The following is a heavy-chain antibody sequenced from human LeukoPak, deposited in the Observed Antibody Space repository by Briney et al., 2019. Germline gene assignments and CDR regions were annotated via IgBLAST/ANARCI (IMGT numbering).Heavy chain of an antibody. J-gene: IGHJ4*02. D-gene: IGHD1-26*01. Sequence: SDTLSLTCTVSGGSITSYYWSWIRQPPGEGLEYIGQIHFSGSANYNPSLESRVAMSLDASKNQFSLKVSSVTAADTAIYYCARDIREVGATRYFDYWGQGSLVTVSS. CDR1: GGSITSYY. CDR3: ARDIREVGATRYFDY. V-gene: IGHV4-59*01. CDR2: IHFSGSA.